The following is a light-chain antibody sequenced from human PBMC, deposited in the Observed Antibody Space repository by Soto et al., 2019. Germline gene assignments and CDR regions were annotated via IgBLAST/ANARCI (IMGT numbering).Light chain of an antibody. Sequence: EIVLTQSLGTLSLSPGERATLSCRASQSVSSSSLAWYQQKPGQAPRLLIYGASNRATGIPDRFSGSGSGTHFTLTISRLEPEDFAVYYCQQYGGSPPVTFGQGTGLEIQ. CDR3: QQYGGSPPVT. J-gene: IGKJ5*01. CDR1: QSVSSSS. CDR2: GAS. V-gene: IGKV3-20*01.